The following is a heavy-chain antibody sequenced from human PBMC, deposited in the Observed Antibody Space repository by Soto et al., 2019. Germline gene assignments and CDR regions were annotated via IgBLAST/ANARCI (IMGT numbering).Heavy chain of an antibody. CDR3: ARDELGCSSSRSYRWFDS. D-gene: IGHD2-2*01. J-gene: IGHJ5*01. CDR2: IIPIFGTA. CDR1: GGTFSSYA. V-gene: IGHV1-69*13. Sequence: SVKVSCKASGGTFSSYAISWVRQAPGQGLEWMGGIIPIFGTANYAQKFQGRVTITADESTSTAYMELSSLRSEDTAVYYCARDELGCSSSRSYRWFDSWGQGTLVTVFS.